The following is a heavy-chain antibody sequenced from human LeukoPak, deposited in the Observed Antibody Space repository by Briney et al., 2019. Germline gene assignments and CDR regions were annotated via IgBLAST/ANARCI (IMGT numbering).Heavy chain of an antibody. CDR3: ARDRISPRTGDNPYYFDY. D-gene: IGHD7-27*01. V-gene: IGHV1-69*05. Sequence: GASVKVSCKASGYTFTGYYMHWVRQAPGQGLEWMGRIIPIFGTANYAQKFQGRVTITTDESTSTAYMELSSLRSEDTAVYYCARDRISPRTGDNPYYFDYWGQGTLVTVSS. J-gene: IGHJ4*02. CDR1: GYTFTGYY. CDR2: IIPIFGTA.